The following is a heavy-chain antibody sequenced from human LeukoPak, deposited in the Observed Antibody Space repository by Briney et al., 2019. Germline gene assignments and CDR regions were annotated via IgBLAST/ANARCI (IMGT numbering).Heavy chain of an antibody. J-gene: IGHJ3*01. Sequence: TSETLSLTCTVSGVSISNAGYLWSWIRQPPGKGLEYIGYIYDSEGTYYNPSLKSRVTASVDRSKNQFSLKVYPVSAADTAVYYCASGIAYYQPSKNAFDFWGQGTMVIVSS. CDR3: ASGIAYYQPSKNAFDF. CDR2: IYDSEGT. D-gene: IGHD2-2*01. V-gene: IGHV4-30-2*01. CDR1: GVSISNAGYL.